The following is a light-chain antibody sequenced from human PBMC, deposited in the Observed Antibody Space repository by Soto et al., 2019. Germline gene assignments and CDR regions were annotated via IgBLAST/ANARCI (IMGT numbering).Light chain of an antibody. J-gene: IGLJ1*01. CDR3: SSYTSTSTLYV. CDR1: SSDVGGYNY. CDR2: EVS. V-gene: IGLV2-14*01. Sequence: QSALTQPASVSGSPGQSITISCTGTSSDVGGYNYVSWYQQNPGKAPKLIIYEVSSRPSGVSNRFSGSKSGNTASLTISGLQAEDEADYYCSSYTSTSTLYVFGSGTKLTVL.